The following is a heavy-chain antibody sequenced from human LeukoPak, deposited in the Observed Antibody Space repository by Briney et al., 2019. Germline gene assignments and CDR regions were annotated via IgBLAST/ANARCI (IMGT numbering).Heavy chain of an antibody. J-gene: IGHJ6*02. V-gene: IGHV3-30-3*01. CDR3: ARDMVAAAGNYYYYYGMDV. CDR2: ISYDGSNK. Sequence: GGSLRLSCAASGFTFSSYAMHWVRQAPGKGLEWVAVISYDGSNKYYADSVKGRFTISRDNSKNTLYLQMNSLRAEDTAVYYCARDMVAAAGNYYYYYGMDVWGQGTTVTVSS. D-gene: IGHD6-13*01. CDR1: GFTFSSYA.